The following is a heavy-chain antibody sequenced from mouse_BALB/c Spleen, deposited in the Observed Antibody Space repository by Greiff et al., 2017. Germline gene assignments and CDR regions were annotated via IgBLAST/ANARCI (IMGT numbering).Heavy chain of an antibody. CDR2: IDPANGNT. D-gene: IGHD1-1*01. Sequence: EVQLQQSGAELVKPGASVKLSCTASGFNIKDTYMHWVKQRPEQGLEWIGRIDPANGNTKYDPKFQGKATITADTSSNTAYLQLSSLTSEDTAVYYCAPHYYGSSYDYWGQGTTLTVSS. J-gene: IGHJ2*01. V-gene: IGHV14-3*02. CDR3: APHYYGSSYDY. CDR1: GFNIKDTY.